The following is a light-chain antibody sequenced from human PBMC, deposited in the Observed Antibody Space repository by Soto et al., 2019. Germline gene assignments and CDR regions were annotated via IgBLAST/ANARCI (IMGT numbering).Light chain of an antibody. CDR2: GAS. Sequence: EIVMTQSPATLSVSPGERATLYCRASQSVSSNLAWYQQKPGQAPRLLIYGASTRATGIPARFSGSGSGTEFTLTISSLQSEDFAVYYCQQYNNWPGWTFGQGTKVEIK. CDR3: QQYNNWPGWT. CDR1: QSVSSN. V-gene: IGKV3-15*01. J-gene: IGKJ1*01.